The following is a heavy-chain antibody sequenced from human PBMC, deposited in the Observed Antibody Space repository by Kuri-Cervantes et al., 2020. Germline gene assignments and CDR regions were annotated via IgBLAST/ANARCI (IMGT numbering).Heavy chain of an antibody. J-gene: IGHJ4*02. V-gene: IGHV1-2*02. D-gene: IGHD3-22*01. CDR3: ARYYDSSGYYPFDY. Sequence: ASVKVSCKASGYTFTSYDINWVRQATGQGLEWMGWINPNSGGTNYAQKFQGRVTMTRDTSISTAYMELSRLRSDDTAVYYCARYYDSSGYYPFDYWGQGTLVTVSS. CDR1: GYTFTSYD. CDR2: INPNSGGT.